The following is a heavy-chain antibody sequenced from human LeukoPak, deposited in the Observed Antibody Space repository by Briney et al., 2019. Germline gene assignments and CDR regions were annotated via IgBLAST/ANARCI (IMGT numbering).Heavy chain of an antibody. Sequence: PGGSLRLSCAASGFTFSSYAMSWVRQAPGKGLEWVSAISGSGGSTYYADSVKGRFTISRDNSKKKLYLQMNSLRAEDTAVYYCAKALGDFWSGSLGYYYYMDVWGKGTTVTVSS. V-gene: IGHV3-23*01. CDR1: GFTFSSYA. CDR2: ISGSGGST. CDR3: AKALGDFWSGSLGYYYYMDV. J-gene: IGHJ6*03. D-gene: IGHD3-3*01.